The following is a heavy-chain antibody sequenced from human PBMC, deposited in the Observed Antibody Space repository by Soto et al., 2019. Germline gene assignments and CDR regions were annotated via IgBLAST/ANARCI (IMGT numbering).Heavy chain of an antibody. Sequence: QLQLQESGPGLVKPSETLSLTCTVSGGSISSSSYYWGWIRQPPGKGLEWIGSIYYSGSTYYNPSIKNRVTISVDTSKTQFSLKLSSVTAADTAVYYCASRAPRSGDYGEYYFDYWGQGTLVTVSS. V-gene: IGHV4-39*01. CDR1: GGSISSSSYY. CDR3: ASRAPRSGDYGEYYFDY. D-gene: IGHD4-17*01. J-gene: IGHJ4*02. CDR2: IYYSGST.